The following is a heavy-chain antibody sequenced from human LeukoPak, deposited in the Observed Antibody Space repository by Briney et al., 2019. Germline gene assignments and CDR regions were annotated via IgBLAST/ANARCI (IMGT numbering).Heavy chain of an antibody. CDR3: ANAPYYYDSSGYHYVKYLDY. J-gene: IGHJ4*02. CDR1: GLTFSSYA. CDR2: TSHDGSNE. D-gene: IGHD3-22*01. V-gene: IGHV3-30*18. Sequence: PGGSLRLSCAASGLTFSSYAMHWVRQAPGKGLEWVAVTSHDGSNEYYADSVKGRFTISRDNSKNTVYLQMSSLRPEDTAVYFCANAPYYYDSSGYHYVKYLDYWGPGTVVTVS.